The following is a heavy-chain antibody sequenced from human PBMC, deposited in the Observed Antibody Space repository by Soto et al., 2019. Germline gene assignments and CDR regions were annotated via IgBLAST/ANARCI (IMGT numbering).Heavy chain of an antibody. V-gene: IGHV1-18*01. CDR1: GYTFTSYG. Sequence: QVQLVQSGAEVKKPGASVKVSCKASGYTFTSYGINWVRQAPGQGLEWMGWVNIYKGNTNYAQKLQGRVTMTTDTSTGTAYLELRSLRSDDTAVYYCARERGGYSYGDYWGQGTQVTVSS. CDR3: ARERGGYSYGDY. J-gene: IGHJ4*02. D-gene: IGHD5-18*01. CDR2: VNIYKGNT.